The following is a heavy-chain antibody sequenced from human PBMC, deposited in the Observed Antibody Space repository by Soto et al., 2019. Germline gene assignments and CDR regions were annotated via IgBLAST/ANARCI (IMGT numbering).Heavy chain of an antibody. Sequence: QVQLVESGGGLVKPGGSLRLSCAASGFTFSDYYMSWIRQAPGKGLEWVLYISSSGSTIYYADSVKGRFTISRDNAKNSLYLQMNSLRAEDTAVYYCAREGLVVVPAARSEGLPDYYYYMDVWGKGTTVTVSS. CDR1: GFTFSDYY. J-gene: IGHJ6*03. V-gene: IGHV3-11*01. CDR3: AREGLVVVPAARSEGLPDYYYYMDV. CDR2: ISSSGSTI. D-gene: IGHD2-2*01.